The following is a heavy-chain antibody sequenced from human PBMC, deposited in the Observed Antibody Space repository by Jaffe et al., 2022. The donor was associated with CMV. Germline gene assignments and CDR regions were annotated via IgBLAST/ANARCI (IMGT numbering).Heavy chain of an antibody. D-gene: IGHD6-6*01. V-gene: IGHV4-31*03. CDR1: GGSISSGAYY. CDR2: IYYSGNT. J-gene: IGHJ5*02. Sequence: QVQLQESGPGLVKPSQTLSLTCTVSGGSISSGAYYWNWIRQHPGKGLEWIGYIYYSGNTHYNPSLKSRVAISVDTSKSQFSLKLNSVTAADTAVYYCVREGTRGSSSRGSGYNWFDPWGQGTLITVSS. CDR3: VREGTRGSSSRGSGYNWFDP.